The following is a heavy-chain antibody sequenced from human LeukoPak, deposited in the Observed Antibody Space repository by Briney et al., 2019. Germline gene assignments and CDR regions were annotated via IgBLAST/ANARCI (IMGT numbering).Heavy chain of an antibody. CDR3: ARFYSSSWMYNWFDP. CDR2: ISYDGSTK. D-gene: IGHD6-13*01. V-gene: IGHV3-30-3*01. Sequence: GRSLRLSCAASRFTFSSYAMHWVRQAPGKGLEWVAVISYDGSTKYYADSVKGRFTISRDNSKNTLYLQMNSLRTEDTAVYYCARFYSSSWMYNWFDPWGQGTLVTVSS. J-gene: IGHJ5*02. CDR1: RFTFSSYA.